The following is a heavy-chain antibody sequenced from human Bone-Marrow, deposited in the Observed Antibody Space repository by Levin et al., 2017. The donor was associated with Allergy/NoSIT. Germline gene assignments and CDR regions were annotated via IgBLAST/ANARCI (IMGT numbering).Heavy chain of an antibody. CDR3: ARDRIVIPAAAPSVFDI. D-gene: IGHD2-2*01. CDR2: IYYSGST. CDR1: GGSISSHY. J-gene: IGHJ3*02. V-gene: IGHV4-59*11. Sequence: PSETLSLTCTVSGGSISSHYWNWIRQPPGKGLEWIGHIYYSGSTNYNPSLRSRVTISVDTSKNQFSLELTSVTAADTAVDYCARDRIVIPAAAPSVFDIWGQGTMVTVSS.